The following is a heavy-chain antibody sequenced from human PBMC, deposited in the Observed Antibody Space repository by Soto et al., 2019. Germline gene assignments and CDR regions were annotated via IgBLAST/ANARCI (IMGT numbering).Heavy chain of an antibody. J-gene: IGHJ6*02. CDR3: ARDMRPHIRFYYYYGMDV. CDR2: ISSSSSTI. V-gene: IGHV3-48*02. Sequence: QPGGSLRLSCAASGFTFSSYSMNWVRQAPGKGLEWVSYISSSSSTIYYADSVKGRFTISRDNAKNSLYLQMNSLRDEDTAVYYCARDMRPHIRFYYYYGMDVWGQGTTVTVSS. CDR1: GFTFSSYS. D-gene: IGHD3-3*01.